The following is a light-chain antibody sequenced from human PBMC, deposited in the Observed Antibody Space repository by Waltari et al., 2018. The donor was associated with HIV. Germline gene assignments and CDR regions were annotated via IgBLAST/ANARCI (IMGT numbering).Light chain of an antibody. J-gene: IGLJ2*01. CDR1: SSDVGGYNY. V-gene: IGLV2-14*01. CDR2: EVS. CDR3: SSYTSSSTLV. Sequence: QSALTQPASVSGSPGQSITISCTGTSSDVGGYNYVSWYQQHPGKAPKLMIYEVSNRPSGVSKRFSGSKSGNTASLTISGLQADDEADYYCSSYTSSSTLVFGGGTKLTVL.